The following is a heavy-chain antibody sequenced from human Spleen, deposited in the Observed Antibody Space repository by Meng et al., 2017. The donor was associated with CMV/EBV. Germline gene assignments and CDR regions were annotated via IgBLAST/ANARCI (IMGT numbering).Heavy chain of an antibody. CDR1: GGSISSYY. CDR3: ARGAGTAAAEDYHYYGMDV. CDR2: IYYSGST. Sequence: SETLSLTCTVSGGSISSYYWSWMRQPPGKGLEWIGYIYYSGSTNYNPSLKSRVTISVDTSKNQFPLTLSSVTAADTAVYYCARGAGTAAAEDYHYYGMDVWGQGTTVTVSS. D-gene: IGHD6-13*01. V-gene: IGHV4-59*01. J-gene: IGHJ6*02.